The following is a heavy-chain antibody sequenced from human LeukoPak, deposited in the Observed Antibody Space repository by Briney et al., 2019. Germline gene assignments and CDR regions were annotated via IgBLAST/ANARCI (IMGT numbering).Heavy chain of an antibody. CDR1: GFTFSDYY. J-gene: IGHJ6*02. CDR3: ARDQVLAAMDYYGMDV. D-gene: IGHD2-2*01. V-gene: IGHV3-11*01. Sequence: GGSLRLSCAASGFTFSDYYMSWIRQAPGKGLEWVSYISSSGSTIYYADSVKGRFTISRDNAKNSLYLQMNSLRAEDTAVYYCARDQVLAAMDYYGMDVWGQGTTVIVSS. CDR2: ISSSGSTI.